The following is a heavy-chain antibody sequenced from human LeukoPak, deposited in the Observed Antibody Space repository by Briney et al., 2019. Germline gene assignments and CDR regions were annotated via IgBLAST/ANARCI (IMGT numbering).Heavy chain of an antibody. V-gene: IGHV4-30-2*01. CDR3: ARGSYDYVWGSYRSDAFDI. D-gene: IGHD3-16*02. CDR2: IYHSGST. J-gene: IGHJ3*02. Sequence: SETLSLTCAVSGGSISSGGYSWSWIRQPPGKGLEWIGYIYHSGSTYYNPSLKSRVTRSVDRSKNQFSLKLSSVTAADTAVYYCARGSYDYVWGSYRSDAFDIWSQGTMVTVSS. CDR1: GGSISSGGYS.